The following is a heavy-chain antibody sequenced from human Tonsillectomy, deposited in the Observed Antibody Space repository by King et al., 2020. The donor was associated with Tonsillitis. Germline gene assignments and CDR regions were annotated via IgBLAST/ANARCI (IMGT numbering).Heavy chain of an antibody. CDR1: GFTFDDYA. J-gene: IGHJ4*02. CDR2: INWNSGNI. V-gene: IGHV3-9*01. CDR3: AKELYTTAWLDGFDY. D-gene: IGHD3-16*01. Sequence: EVQLVESGGGLVQPGRSLRLSCAASGFTFDDYAMHWVRQAPGKGLEWVSGINWNSGNIVYADIVKGRFTISRDNAKNSLYLQMNSLRAEDTALYYCAKELYTTAWLDGFDYWGQGTLVTVSS.